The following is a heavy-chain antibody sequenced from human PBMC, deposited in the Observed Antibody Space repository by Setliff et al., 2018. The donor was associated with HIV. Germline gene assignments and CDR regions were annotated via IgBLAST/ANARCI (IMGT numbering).Heavy chain of an antibody. CDR3: ASGGAFCSGATCYFN. Sequence: GGSLRLSCAASGFTFSSYAMSWVRQAPGKGLEWLAVISSDGNKNYYAESVRGRFTISRDNSKNTLYLQMNSLRAEDTALYYCASGGAFCSGATCYFNWGQGTQVTVSS. D-gene: IGHD2-2*01. V-gene: IGHV3-30*01. CDR1: GFTFSSYA. CDR2: ISSDGNKN. J-gene: IGHJ1*01.